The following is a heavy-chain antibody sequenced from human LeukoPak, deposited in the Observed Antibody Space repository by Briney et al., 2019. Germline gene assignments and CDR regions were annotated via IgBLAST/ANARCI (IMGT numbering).Heavy chain of an antibody. CDR3: AKVICSSTSCYTLDYGMDV. J-gene: IGHJ6*02. D-gene: IGHD2-2*02. CDR1: GFTFDDYA. Sequence: PGRSLRLSCAASGFTFDDYAMHWVRQAPGKGLEWVSGISWNSGSIGYADSVKGRFTISRDNAKNSLYLQMNSLRAEDTALYYCAKVICSSTSCYTLDYGMDVWGQGTTVTVSS. V-gene: IGHV3-9*01. CDR2: ISWNSGSI.